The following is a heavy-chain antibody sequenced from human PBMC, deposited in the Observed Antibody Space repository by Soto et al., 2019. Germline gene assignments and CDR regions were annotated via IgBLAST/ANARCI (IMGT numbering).Heavy chain of an antibody. CDR2: INAGNGNT. D-gene: IGHD3-22*01. V-gene: IGHV1-3*01. CDR3: ARASSGYYPYYFDY. CDR1: GYTFTSYA. Sequence: RASVKVSCKASGYTFTSYAMHWVRQAPGQRLEWMGWINAGNGNTKYSQKFQGRVTITRDTSASTAYMELSSLRSEDTAVYYCARASSGYYPYYFDYWGQGTLVTVSS. J-gene: IGHJ4*02.